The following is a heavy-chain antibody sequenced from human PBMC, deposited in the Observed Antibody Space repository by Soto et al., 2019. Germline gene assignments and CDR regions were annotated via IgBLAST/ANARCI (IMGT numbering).Heavy chain of an antibody. Sequence: SETLSLTCAVSGGSITSSSYSWGWVRQPPGKGLEWIATFYYSENTHYNPSLKSRVTISVDTSKNQFSLILTSVTAADTAVYYCARLGGHCGSSSCFGFYVMDVWGQGTTVTVS. V-gene: IGHV4-39*01. J-gene: IGHJ6*02. CDR3: ARLGGHCGSSSCFGFYVMDV. D-gene: IGHD2-2*01. CDR2: FYYSENT. CDR1: GGSITSSSYS.